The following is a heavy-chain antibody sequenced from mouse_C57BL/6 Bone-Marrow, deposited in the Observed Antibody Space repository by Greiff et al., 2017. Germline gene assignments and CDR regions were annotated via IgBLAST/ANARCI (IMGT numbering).Heavy chain of an antibody. D-gene: IGHD2-3*01. CDR2: INPNNGGT. CDR1: GYTFTDYY. Sequence: EVQLQQSGPELVKPGASVKISCKASGYTFTDYYMNWVKQSHGKSLEWIGDINPNNGGTSYNQKFKGKATLTVDKSSSTAYMELRSLTSEDSAVXYCAPDYDGFYAMDYWGQGTSVTVSA. CDR3: APDYDGFYAMDY. J-gene: IGHJ4*01. V-gene: IGHV1-26*01.